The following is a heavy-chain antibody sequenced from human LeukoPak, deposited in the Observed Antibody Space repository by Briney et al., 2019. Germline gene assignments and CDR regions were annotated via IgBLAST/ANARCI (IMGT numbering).Heavy chain of an antibody. CDR3: ASGNLYFDY. CDR1: GFIFGDYW. Sequence: GGSLRLSCAASGFIFGDYWMNWVRQAPGKGLEWVANIKEDGRVKNYVDSVRGRFTISRDNAKNSLSLEMNSLRAEDTAVYYCASGNLYFDYWGQGTLVTVSS. CDR2: IKEDGRVK. V-gene: IGHV3-7*01. J-gene: IGHJ4*02.